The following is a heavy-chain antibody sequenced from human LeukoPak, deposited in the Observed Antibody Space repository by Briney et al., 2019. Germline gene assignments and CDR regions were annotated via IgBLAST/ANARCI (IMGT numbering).Heavy chain of an antibody. Sequence: SETLSLTCTVSGGSISSSYWSWIRQPPGKGLEWIGYIYYSGSTNYNPSLKSRVTISLDTSKNQFSLKLNSVTAADTAVYYCAGSIYVWGRYRPLDYWGQGTLVTVSS. CDR1: GGSISSSY. V-gene: IGHV4-59*01. CDR2: IYYSGST. CDR3: AGSIYVWGRYRPLDY. D-gene: IGHD3-16*02. J-gene: IGHJ4*02.